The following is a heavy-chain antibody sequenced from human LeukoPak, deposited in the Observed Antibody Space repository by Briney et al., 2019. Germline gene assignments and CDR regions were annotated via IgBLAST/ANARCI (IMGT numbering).Heavy chain of an antibody. Sequence: GGSLRLFCAASGFTFSSYGMNWVRQAPGKGLEWVAFLRYDGSDEYYGDSVKGRFTVSRDNSKNMLYLQMNSLRAEDTAVYYCAKKYNSGRRPYDYYMDVWGKGTTVTVSS. CDR1: GFTFSSYG. D-gene: IGHD6-19*01. CDR2: LRYDGSDE. V-gene: IGHV3-30*02. J-gene: IGHJ6*03. CDR3: AKKYNSGRRPYDYYMDV.